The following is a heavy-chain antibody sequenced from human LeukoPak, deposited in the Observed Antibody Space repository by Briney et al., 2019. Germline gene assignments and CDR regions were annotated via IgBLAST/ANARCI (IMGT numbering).Heavy chain of an antibody. V-gene: IGHV3-21*01. CDR1: GFTFSSYS. CDR2: ISSSSSYI. D-gene: IGHD2-2*01. CDR3: ARDCSSTSCEAFDI. Sequence: GGSLRLSCAASGFTFSSYSMNWVRQAPGKGLEWVSSISSSSSYIYYADSVKGRFTISRDNAKNSLYLQMNSLRAEDTAVYYCARDCSSTSCEAFDIWGQGTMVTVSS. J-gene: IGHJ3*02.